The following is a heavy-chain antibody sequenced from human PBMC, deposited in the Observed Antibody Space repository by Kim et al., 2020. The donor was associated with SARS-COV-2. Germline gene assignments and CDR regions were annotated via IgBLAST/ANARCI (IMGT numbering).Heavy chain of an antibody. V-gene: IGHV1-46*01. CDR2: INPSGGST. D-gene: IGHD2-2*01. J-gene: IGHJ6*02. CDR1: GYTFTSYY. CDR3: AKDTKYCSSTSCYYYGMDV. Sequence: ASVKVSCKASGYTFTSYYMHWVRQAPGQGLEWMGIINPSGGSTSYAQKFQGRVTMTRDTSTSTVYMELSSLRSEDTAVYYCAKDTKYCSSTSCYYYGMDVWGQGTTVTVSS.